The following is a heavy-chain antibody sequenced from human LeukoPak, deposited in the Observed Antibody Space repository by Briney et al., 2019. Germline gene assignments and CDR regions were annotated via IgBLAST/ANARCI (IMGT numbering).Heavy chain of an antibody. CDR3: ARDLFIWAQVVTGNSHDY. V-gene: IGHV1-18*01. CDR1: GYTLTSYG. Sequence: GASVKVSCKASGYTLTSYGITWVRQAPGQGLEWMGWISAYSDNINYVQKFQGRVTMTTDTSTSTAYMELRSLTSDDTAVYYCARDLFIWAQVVTGNSHDYWGQGTLVTVSS. J-gene: IGHJ4*02. D-gene: IGHD2-21*02. CDR2: ISAYSDNI.